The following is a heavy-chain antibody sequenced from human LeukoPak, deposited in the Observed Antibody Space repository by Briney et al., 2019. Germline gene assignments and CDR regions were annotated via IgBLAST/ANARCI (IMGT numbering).Heavy chain of an antibody. D-gene: IGHD1-7*01. V-gene: IGHV3-7*04. Sequence: GGSLRLSCAASGFTFRNYWMNWVRQAPGKGLEWVANIKPDGSEKRYVDSVKGRLTISKDNAKNSLYLQMNSLRAEDTAVYYCARVVGTDEGADYWGQGTLVTVSS. CDR1: GFTFRNYW. CDR3: ARVVGTDEGADY. CDR2: IKPDGSEK. J-gene: IGHJ4*02.